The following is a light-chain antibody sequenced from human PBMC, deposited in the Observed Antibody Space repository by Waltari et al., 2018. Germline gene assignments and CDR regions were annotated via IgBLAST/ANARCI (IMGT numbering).Light chain of an antibody. J-gene: IGLJ3*02. V-gene: IGLV1-44*01. Sequence: QSVLTQPPSASGTPGQRVTIYCSGSSSTIRSNPVHWYQQLPGTPPQLLIYSNNQRPSGVPDRFSGSKSGTSASLAISGLQSEDEADYYCAAWDDSLNGWVFGGGTKLTVL. CDR3: AAWDDSLNGWV. CDR2: SNN. CDR1: SSTIRSNP.